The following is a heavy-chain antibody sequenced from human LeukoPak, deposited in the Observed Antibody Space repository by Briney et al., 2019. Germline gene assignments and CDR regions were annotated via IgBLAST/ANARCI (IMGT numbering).Heavy chain of an antibody. D-gene: IGHD2-15*01. CDR2: ISWNSGSI. Sequence: LSLTCAVSGGSISSGGYSWSWVRQAPGKGLEWVSGISWNSGSIGYADSVKGRFTISRDNAKNTLYLQMNSLRAEDTAVYYCARELPFDYWGQGTLVTVSS. J-gene: IGHJ4*02. V-gene: IGHV3-9*01. CDR3: ARELPFDY. CDR1: GGSISSGGYS.